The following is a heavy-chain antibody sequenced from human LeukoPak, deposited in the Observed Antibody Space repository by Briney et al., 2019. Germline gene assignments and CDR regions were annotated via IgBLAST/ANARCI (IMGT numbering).Heavy chain of an antibody. CDR2: IYYSGST. CDR1: GGSISSSSYY. D-gene: IGHD3-3*01. V-gene: IGHV4-39*01. Sequence: SQTLSLTCTVSGGSISSSSYYWGWIRQPPGKGLEWIGSIYYSGSTYYNPSLKSRVTISVDTSKNQFSLKLSSVTAADTAVYYCARQLYYDFWSGSEGHFDYWGQGTLVTVSS. CDR3: ARQLYYDFWSGSEGHFDY. J-gene: IGHJ4*02.